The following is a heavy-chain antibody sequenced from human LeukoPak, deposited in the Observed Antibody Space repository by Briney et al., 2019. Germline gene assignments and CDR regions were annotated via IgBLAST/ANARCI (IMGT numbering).Heavy chain of an antibody. CDR3: ARGGLVTDNWFDP. CDR1: GYTFTSYD. CDR2: IIPIFGTA. D-gene: IGHD3/OR15-3a*01. J-gene: IGHJ5*02. V-gene: IGHV1-69*05. Sequence: ASVKVSCKASGYTFTSYDISWVRQAPGQGLEWMGGIIPIFGTANYAQKFQGRVTITTDESTSTAYMELSSLRSEDTAVYYCARGGLVTDNWFDPWGQGTLVTVSS.